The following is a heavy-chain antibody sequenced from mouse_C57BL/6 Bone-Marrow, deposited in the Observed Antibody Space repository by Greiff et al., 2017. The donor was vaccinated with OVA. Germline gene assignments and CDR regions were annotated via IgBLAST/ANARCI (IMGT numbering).Heavy chain of an antibody. Sequence: DVKLQQSGAELVRPGASVKLSCTASGFNIKDYYMHWVKQRPEQGLEWIGRIDPEDGDTEYAPKFQGKATMTADTSSNTAYLQLSSLTSEDTAVYYCTTQEFIEAYWGQGTLVTVSA. V-gene: IGHV14-1*01. CDR1: GFNIKDYY. CDR2: IDPEDGDT. CDR3: TTQEFIEAY. J-gene: IGHJ3*01. D-gene: IGHD1-1*01.